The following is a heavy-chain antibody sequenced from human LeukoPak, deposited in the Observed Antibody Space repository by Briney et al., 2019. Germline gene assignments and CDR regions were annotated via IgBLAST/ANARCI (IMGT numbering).Heavy chain of an antibody. Sequence: GGSLRLSCAASGFTFSSYWMSWVRQAPGKGLEWVANIKQDGSEKYYVDSVKGRFTISRDNAKNSLYLQMNSLRAEDTAVYYCARGSSGRGYYYGMDVWGQGTTVTVSS. CDR2: IKQDGSEK. J-gene: IGHJ6*02. CDR3: ARGSSGRGYYYGMDV. D-gene: IGHD5-12*01. V-gene: IGHV3-7*01. CDR1: GFTFSSYW.